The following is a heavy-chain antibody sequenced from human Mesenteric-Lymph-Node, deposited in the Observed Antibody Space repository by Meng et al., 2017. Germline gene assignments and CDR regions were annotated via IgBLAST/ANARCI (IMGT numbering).Heavy chain of an antibody. V-gene: IGHV4-38-2*02. CDR2: IYHSGTT. CDR3: ARDPNTAMVRGAFDI. D-gene: IGHD5-18*01. J-gene: IGHJ3*02. CDR1: GYSISSGYY. Sequence: GSLRLSCTVSGYSISSGYYWGWIRQPPGKGLEWIGSIYHSGTTYYNPSLKSRVTISVDTSKNQFSLKLSSVTAADTAVYYCARDPNTAMVRGAFDIWGQGTMVTVSS.